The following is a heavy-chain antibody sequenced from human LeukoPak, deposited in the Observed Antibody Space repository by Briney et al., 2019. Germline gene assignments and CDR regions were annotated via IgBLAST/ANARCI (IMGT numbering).Heavy chain of an antibody. Sequence: GASVKVPCKASGYTFSSYYFHWVRQAPGQGLEWMGLINPSGGATTFAQKFRGRVTMTRDMSTGTVFMELSSLRSDDTAVYFCARNYYDTAGHFGYWGQGTLVTVSS. J-gene: IGHJ4*02. CDR3: ARNYYDTAGHFGY. D-gene: IGHD3-22*01. V-gene: IGHV1-46*01. CDR2: INPSGGAT. CDR1: GYTFSSYY.